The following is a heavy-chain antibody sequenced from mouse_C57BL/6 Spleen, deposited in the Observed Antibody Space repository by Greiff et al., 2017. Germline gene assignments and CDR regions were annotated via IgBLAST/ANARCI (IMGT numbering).Heavy chain of an antibody. D-gene: IGHD1-1*01. Sequence: VKVVESGAELVKPGASVKISCKASGYAFSSYWMNWVKQRPGKGLEWIGQIYPGDGDTNYNGKFKGKATLTADKSSSTAYMQLSSLTSEDSAVYFCARSGTTVVATDVLCDYWGQGTTLTVSS. CDR3: ARSGTTVVATDVLCDY. V-gene: IGHV1-80*01. CDR1: GYAFSSYW. CDR2: IYPGDGDT. J-gene: IGHJ2*01.